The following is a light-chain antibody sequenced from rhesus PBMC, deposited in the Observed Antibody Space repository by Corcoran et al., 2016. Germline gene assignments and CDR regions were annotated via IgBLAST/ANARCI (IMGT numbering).Light chain of an antibody. V-gene: IGKV1-21*01. CDR2: KAS. J-gene: IGKJ3*01. CDR3: QQYNSAPFT. CDR1: QGLSSW. Sequence: DIQMTQSPSSLSASVGDRVTITCRARQGLSSWLAWYQPKPGKAPKLLIYKASSLQSGVPSRFSGSGYWTDFTRTISSLQPEDFATYYCQQYNSAPFTFGPGTKLDIK.